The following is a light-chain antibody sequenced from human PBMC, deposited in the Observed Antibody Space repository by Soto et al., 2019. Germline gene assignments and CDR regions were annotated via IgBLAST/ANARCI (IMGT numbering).Light chain of an antibody. CDR3: QQSEHLLT. CDR1: QSISSW. J-gene: IGKJ5*01. CDR2: DAS. Sequence: DIQRCQSPYTLSPAVADRETLTCRASQSISSWLAWYQQKPGQAPKLLIYDASNLEAGVPSRFRGSGSGTDFTFTISRLKPEDIATYYCQQSEHLLTFGQGTRLEIK. V-gene: IGKV1-5*01.